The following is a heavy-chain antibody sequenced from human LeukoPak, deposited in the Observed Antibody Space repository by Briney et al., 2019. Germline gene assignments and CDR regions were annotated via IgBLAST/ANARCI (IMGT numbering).Heavy chain of an antibody. J-gene: IGHJ4*02. D-gene: IGHD3-22*01. CDR3: ARDLPYYYDSSGPGSFEN. CDR1: GFTFSSYS. CDR2: ISSSSTYI. V-gene: IGHV3-21*01. Sequence: GGSLRLSCAVSGFTFSSYSMNWVRQAPGKGLEWVSSISSSSTYIYYADSVKGRFTISRDNAKNSLYLQMNSLRAEDTAVYYCARDLPYYYDSSGPGSFENWGQGTLVTVSS.